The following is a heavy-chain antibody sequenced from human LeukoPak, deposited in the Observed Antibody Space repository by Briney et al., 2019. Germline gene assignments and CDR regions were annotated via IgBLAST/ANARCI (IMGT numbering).Heavy chain of an antibody. Sequence: GGSLRLSCAASGFTFSNYAMSWVRQAPGKGLEWVSAISGSGSTIYYADSVKGRFTISRDNAKNSLYLQMNSLRAEDTAVYYCAELGITMIGGVWGKGTTVTVSS. V-gene: IGHV3-23*01. CDR3: AELGITMIGGV. J-gene: IGHJ6*04. CDR2: ISGSGSTI. D-gene: IGHD3-10*02. CDR1: GFTFSNYA.